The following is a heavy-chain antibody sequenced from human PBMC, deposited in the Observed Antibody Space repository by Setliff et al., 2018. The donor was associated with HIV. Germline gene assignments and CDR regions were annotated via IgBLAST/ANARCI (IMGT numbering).Heavy chain of an antibody. CDR3: ARDPWVRGVIMAPDY. CDR2: INHRGST. CDR1: GGSFSGFY. D-gene: IGHD3-10*01. V-gene: IGHV4-34*01. Sequence: SETLSLTCAVYGGSFSGFYWSWIRQPPGKGLEWIGEINHRGSTNFNPSLKSRVTILVDTSKNQFSLKLSSVTAADTAVYYCARDPWVRGVIMAPDYWGQGTLVTAPQ. J-gene: IGHJ4*02.